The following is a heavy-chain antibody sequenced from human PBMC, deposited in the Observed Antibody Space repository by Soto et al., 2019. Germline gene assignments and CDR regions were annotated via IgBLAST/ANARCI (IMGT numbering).Heavy chain of an antibody. J-gene: IGHJ4*02. Sequence: QVQLVESGGGVVQPGRSLRLSCAASGFTFSSYGMHWVRQAPGKGLEWVAVIWYDGSNKYYADSVKGRFTISRDNSKNTLYLQMNSLRAEDTAVYYCARDRSNSDGPDYWGQGTLVTVSS. V-gene: IGHV3-33*01. CDR2: IWYDGSNK. D-gene: IGHD5-18*01. CDR1: GFTFSSYG. CDR3: ARDRSNSDGPDY.